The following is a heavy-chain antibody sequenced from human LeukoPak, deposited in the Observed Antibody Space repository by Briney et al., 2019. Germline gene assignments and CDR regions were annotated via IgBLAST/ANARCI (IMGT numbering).Heavy chain of an antibody. D-gene: IGHD3-22*01. Sequence: GGSLRLSCAASGFTFSSYAMHWVRQAPGKGLEWVAVISYDGSNKYYADSVKGRFTISRDNSKNTLYLQMNSLRAEDTAVYYCGRDSEDSSGYIYWYFDLWGRGTLVTVSS. CDR1: GFTFSSYA. CDR3: GRDSEDSSGYIYWYFDL. V-gene: IGHV3-30-3*01. J-gene: IGHJ2*01. CDR2: ISYDGSNK.